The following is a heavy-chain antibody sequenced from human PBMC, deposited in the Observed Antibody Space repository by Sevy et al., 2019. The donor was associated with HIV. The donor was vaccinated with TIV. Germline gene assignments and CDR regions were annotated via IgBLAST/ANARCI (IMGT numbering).Heavy chain of an antibody. V-gene: IGHV3-7*01. CDR1: GFTFSANW. D-gene: IGHD3-16*01. CDR3: AHETFGRFDS. J-gene: IGHJ4*02. Sequence: GGSLRLSCAASGFTFSANWMNWVRQAPGKGLEWVANIKADGSDNHYVDSVEGRFTISRDNAKNLLFLQRNGLGVEDMVDYYCAHETFGRFDSWGQGTLVTVSS. CDR2: IKADGSDN.